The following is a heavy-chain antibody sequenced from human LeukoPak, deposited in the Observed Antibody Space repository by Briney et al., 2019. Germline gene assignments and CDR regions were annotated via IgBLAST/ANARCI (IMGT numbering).Heavy chain of an antibody. Sequence: GGSLRLSCAASGFTFSSYWMHWVRQAPGKGLVWVSRINSDGSSTSYADSVKGRFTISRDNAKNTLYLQMSSLRAEDTAVYYCARDQSSGWYPHWFDPWGQGTLVTVSS. V-gene: IGHV3-74*01. D-gene: IGHD6-19*01. J-gene: IGHJ5*02. CDR1: GFTFSSYW. CDR2: INSDGSST. CDR3: ARDQSSGWYPHWFDP.